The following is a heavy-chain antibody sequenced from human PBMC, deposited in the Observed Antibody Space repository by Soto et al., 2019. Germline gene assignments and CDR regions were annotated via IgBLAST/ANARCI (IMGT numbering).Heavy chain of an antibody. CDR2: ISYDGSSK. D-gene: IGHD2-2*01. CDR3: AKDYCSSTSCPGDY. CDR1: GLTFSSHG. J-gene: IGHJ4*02. V-gene: IGHV3-30*18. Sequence: QVQLVESGGGVVQPGRSLRLSCAASGLTFSSHGMHWVRQTPGKGLEWVAVISYDGSSKYYADSVKGRFTISRDNSKNPLYLQMNSLRPEDTAMYYCAKDYCSSTSCPGDYWGQGTLVTVSS.